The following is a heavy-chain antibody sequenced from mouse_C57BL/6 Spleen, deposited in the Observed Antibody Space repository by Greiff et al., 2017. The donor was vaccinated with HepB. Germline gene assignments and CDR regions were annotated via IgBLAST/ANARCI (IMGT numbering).Heavy chain of an antibody. CDR2: IDPETGGT. CDR1: GYTFTDYE. V-gene: IGHV1-15*01. CDR3: TRGECDNYVVYAMDY. Sequence: QVQLQQSGAELVRPGASVTLSCKASGYTFTDYEMHWVKQTPVHGLEWIGAIDPETGGTAYNQKFKGKAILTADKSSSPAYMELRSLTSEDSAVYYCTRGECDNYVVYAMDYWGQGTSVTVSS. J-gene: IGHJ4*01. D-gene: IGHD2-10*02.